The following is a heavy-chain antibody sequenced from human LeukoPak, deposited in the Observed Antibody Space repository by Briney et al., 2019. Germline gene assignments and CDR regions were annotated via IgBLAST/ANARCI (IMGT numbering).Heavy chain of an antibody. J-gene: IGHJ4*02. CDR3: AKRDIGYYDILTDYRMAGYLDY. CDR2: ISGSGGST. CDR1: GFTFSSYA. D-gene: IGHD3-9*01. Sequence: AGGSLRLSCAASGFTFSSYAMSWVRQAPGKGLEWVSAISGSGGSTYYADSVKGRFTISRDNSKNTLYLQMNSLRAEDTAVYYCAKRDIGYYDILTDYRMAGYLDYWGQGTLVTVSS. V-gene: IGHV3-23*01.